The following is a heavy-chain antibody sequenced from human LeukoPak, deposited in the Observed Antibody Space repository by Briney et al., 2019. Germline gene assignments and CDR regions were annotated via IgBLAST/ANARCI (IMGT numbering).Heavy chain of an antibody. CDR2: ISSSSSYI. D-gene: IGHD1-7*01. CDR1: GFTFSSYS. CDR3: ARMNYVSTGWGAPFDY. J-gene: IGHJ4*02. Sequence: GGSLRLSCAASGFTFSSYSMNWVRQAPGKGLEWVSSISSSSSYIYYADSVKGRFTISRDNAKNSLYLQMNSLRAEDTAVYYCARMNYVSTGWGAPFDYWGQGTLVTVSS. V-gene: IGHV3-21*01.